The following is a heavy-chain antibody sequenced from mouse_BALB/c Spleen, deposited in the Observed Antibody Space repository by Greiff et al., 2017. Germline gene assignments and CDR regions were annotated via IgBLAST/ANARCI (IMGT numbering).Heavy chain of an antibody. J-gene: IGHJ4*01. V-gene: IGHV1-87*01. CDR1: GYTFTSYW. CDR3: ARRYDHLYAMDY. D-gene: IGHD2-14*01. Sequence: QVQLKQSGAELARPGASVKLSCKASGYTFTSYWMQWVKQRPGQGLEWIGAIYPGDGDTRYTQKFKGKATLTADKSSSTAYMQLSSLASEDSAVYYCARRYDHLYAMDYWGQGTSVTVSS. CDR2: IYPGDGDT.